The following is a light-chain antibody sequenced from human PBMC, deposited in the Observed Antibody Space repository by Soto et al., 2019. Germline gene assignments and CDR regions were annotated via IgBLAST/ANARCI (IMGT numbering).Light chain of an antibody. Sequence: QAVLTQPPSASGTPGQRVTISCSGSSSNIGSNTVNWYQQLPGTAPKLLIFNNNLRPSGVPDRFSGSKSGTSASLAISGLQSEDEADYYCAAWDDSLNVVFGGGTKVTVL. J-gene: IGLJ2*01. CDR2: NNN. V-gene: IGLV1-44*01. CDR3: AAWDDSLNVV. CDR1: SSNIGSNT.